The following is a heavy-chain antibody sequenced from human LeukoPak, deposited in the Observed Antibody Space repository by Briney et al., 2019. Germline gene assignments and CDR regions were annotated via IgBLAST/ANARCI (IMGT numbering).Heavy chain of an antibody. D-gene: IGHD5-18*01. Sequence: SQTLSLTCTVSGGSISRGGYYWSWIRQHPGKGLEWIGYIYYSGSTYYNPSLKSRITMSIDTSKNQFSLKLSSVTAADTAVYYCASHQYSYGYFDYWGQGTLVTASS. CDR3: ASHQYSYGYFDY. CDR1: GGSISRGGYY. J-gene: IGHJ4*02. CDR2: IYYSGST. V-gene: IGHV4-31*03.